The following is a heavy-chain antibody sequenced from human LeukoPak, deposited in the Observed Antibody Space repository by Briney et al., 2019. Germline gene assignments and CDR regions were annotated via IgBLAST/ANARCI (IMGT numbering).Heavy chain of an antibody. CDR2: INAGNGNT. Sequence: GASVKVSCKASGYTFTSYAMHWVRQAPGQRLEWMGWINAGNGNTKYSQKFQGRVTITRDTSASTAHMELSSLRSEDTAVYYCARDPIGSRWPYYFDYWGQGTLVTVSS. CDR3: ARDPIGSRWPYYFDY. CDR1: GYTFTSYA. D-gene: IGHD6-13*01. J-gene: IGHJ4*02. V-gene: IGHV1-3*01.